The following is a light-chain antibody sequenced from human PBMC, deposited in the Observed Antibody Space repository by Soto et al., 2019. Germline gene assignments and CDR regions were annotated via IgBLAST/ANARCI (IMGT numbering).Light chain of an antibody. Sequence: QAVVTQPPSVSAAPGQKVTISCSGTSSSVGDNFVSWYQHLPGTAPNLLIYDNTGRPSGIPDRFSGSKSGTSATLGITGLQTGDEADYYCGTWDSGLSAVIFGGGTKLTGL. V-gene: IGLV1-51*01. CDR3: GTWDSGLSAVI. CDR1: SSSVGDNF. J-gene: IGLJ2*01. CDR2: DNT.